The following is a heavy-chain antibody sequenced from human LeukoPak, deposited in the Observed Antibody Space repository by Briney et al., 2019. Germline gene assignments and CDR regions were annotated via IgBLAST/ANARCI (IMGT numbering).Heavy chain of an antibody. V-gene: IGHV3-23*01. D-gene: IGHD6-13*01. CDR2: ISNSGAAT. CDR3: VREFATAASGTSY. J-gene: IGHJ4*02. Sequence: PGGSLRLSCAASGFTFTSSAMSWVRQAPGKGLEWVSIISNSGAATYYADSVKGRFTISRDNSKNTLYLQLNTLRAEDTAVYYTVREFATAASGTSYWGQGTLVTVSS. CDR1: GFTFTSSA.